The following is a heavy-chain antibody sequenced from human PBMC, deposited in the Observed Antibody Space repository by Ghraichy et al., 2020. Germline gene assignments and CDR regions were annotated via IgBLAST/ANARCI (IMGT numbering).Heavy chain of an antibody. V-gene: IGHV4-4*07. CDR3: GRGSLWRPDYMDA. CDR1: GDSINSYY. J-gene: IGHJ6*03. D-gene: IGHD2-21*01. Sequence: SETLSLTCTVSGDSINSYYWSWIRQPAGRGLEWIGRIYTSGSTNYNPSLKSRVTMSVDTPKNQFSLNLTSVTAADTAVYYCGRGSLWRPDYMDAWAKGTTVTVS. CDR2: IYTSGST.